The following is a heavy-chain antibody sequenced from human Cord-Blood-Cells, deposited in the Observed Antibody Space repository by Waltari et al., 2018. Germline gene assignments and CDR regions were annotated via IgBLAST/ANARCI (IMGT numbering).Heavy chain of an antibody. V-gene: IGHV6-1*01. CDR2: TYYRSKWYN. J-gene: IGHJ4*02. Sequence: QVQLQQSGPGLVKPSQTLSLTCAISGERVSSNSAAWNWIRQSPSRGLEWLGRTYYRSKWYNDYAVSVKSRITINPDTSKNQFSLQLNSVTPEDTAVYYCARDRGEWYSSSYYFDYWGQGTLVTVSS. CDR1: GERVSSNSAA. D-gene: IGHD6-6*01. CDR3: ARDRGEWYSSSYYFDY.